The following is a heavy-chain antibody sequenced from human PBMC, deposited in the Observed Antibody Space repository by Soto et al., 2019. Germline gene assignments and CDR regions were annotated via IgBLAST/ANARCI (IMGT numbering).Heavy chain of an antibody. CDR3: AKQRTTWTDSAIDF. CDR2: LSHDGGDP. V-gene: IGHV3-23*01. Sequence: PGGSLRLSCVASEFSFLNYAMTWVRQVPGKGLQWVAALSHDGGDPVYGDSVRGRFTVSRDNSKNTLFLHMTSLRAEDTAVYSCAKQRTTWTDSAIDFWGRGGQVTVSS. J-gene: IGHJ4*02. D-gene: IGHD1-1*01. CDR1: EFSFLNYA.